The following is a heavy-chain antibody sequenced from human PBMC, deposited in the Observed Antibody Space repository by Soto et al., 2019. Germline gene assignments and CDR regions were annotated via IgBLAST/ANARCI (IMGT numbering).Heavy chain of an antibody. CDR3: ARWRVGYSGSYSDY. D-gene: IGHD1-26*01. CDR1: GFTFSNYG. V-gene: IGHV3-33*05. CDR2: IQDDGNDE. J-gene: IGHJ4*02. Sequence: QVQLVESGGGVVQPGRSLRLSCAASGFTFSNYGMQWVRQAPGKGLEWVAVIQDDGNDEYYADSVKGRFTISRDNSKNTLYLQMNSLRAEDTAVYYCARWRVGYSGSYSDYWGQGTLVTVSS.